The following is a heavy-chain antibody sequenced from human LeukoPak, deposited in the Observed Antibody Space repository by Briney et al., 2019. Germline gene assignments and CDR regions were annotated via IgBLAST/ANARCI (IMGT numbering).Heavy chain of an antibody. CDR1: GFTFSSYG. CDR2: ISYDGSNK. Sequence: GGSLRLSCAASGFTFSSYGMHWVRQAPGKGLERVAVISYDGSNKYYAESVKGRFTISRDNSKNTVNLQMSSLRAEDTAVYYCAKDYTGYFGMDVWGQGTTVTVSS. J-gene: IGHJ6*02. CDR3: AKDYTGYFGMDV. V-gene: IGHV3-30*18.